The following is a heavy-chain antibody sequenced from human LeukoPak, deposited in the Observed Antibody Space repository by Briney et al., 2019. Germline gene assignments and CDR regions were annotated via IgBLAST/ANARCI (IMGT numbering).Heavy chain of an antibody. CDR1: GGSISSSSYY. CDR2: IYFSGST. J-gene: IGHJ4*02. D-gene: IGHD2-2*01. Sequence: SETLSLTCTVSGGSISSSSYYWGWIRQPPWKGLEWIGSIYFSGSTYYNPSLKSRVTISVDTSKNQFSLKLSSVTAADTAVYYCARSPTKRVPEDYWGQGTLVTVSS. V-gene: IGHV4-39*07. CDR3: ARSPTKRVPEDY.